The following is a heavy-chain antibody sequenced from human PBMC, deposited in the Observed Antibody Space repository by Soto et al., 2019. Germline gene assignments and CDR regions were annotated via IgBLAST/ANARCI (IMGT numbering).Heavy chain of an antibody. CDR1: GGSISSYY. J-gene: IGHJ4*02. V-gene: IGHV4-59*08. D-gene: IGHD2-8*02. CDR3: ARQRGLYWIQQYYFDY. CDR2: IYYSGST. Sequence: PSETLSLTCTVSGGSISSYYWSWIRQPPGKGLEWIGYIYYSGSTNYNPSLKSRVTISVDTSKNQFSLKLSSVTAADTAVYYCARQRGLYWIQQYYFDYWGQGTLVSVSS.